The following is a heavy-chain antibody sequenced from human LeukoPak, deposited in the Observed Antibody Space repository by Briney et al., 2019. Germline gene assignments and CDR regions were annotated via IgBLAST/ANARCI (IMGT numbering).Heavy chain of an antibody. D-gene: IGHD2-21*01. V-gene: IGHV3-7*01. CDR1: GFTFSSYW. CDR2: IKADGSEK. CDR3: ARYSPVDY. J-gene: IGHJ4*02. Sequence: PGGSLRLSCAASGFTFSSYWMTWVRQTPEKGLEWVANIKADGSEKYYLESVKGRFTIPRDNARKLVYLQMNSLEVEDTAVYYCARYSPVDYWGQGALVAVSS.